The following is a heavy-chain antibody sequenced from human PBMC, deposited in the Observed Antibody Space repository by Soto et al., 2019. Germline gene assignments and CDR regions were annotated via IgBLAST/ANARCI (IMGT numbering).Heavy chain of an antibody. CDR3: ARENSVQAWLHHFDH. D-gene: IGHD5-18*01. CDR2: ISDDGASI. Sequence: GGSLRLSCEASGFSFSSFAMNWVRQAPGRGLEWVSYISDDGASIYYADSLKGRFTISRDNAKNSLSLQMNNLRAEDTAVYYCARENSVQAWLHHFDHWGLGTLVTVS. V-gene: IGHV3-48*03. J-gene: IGHJ4*02. CDR1: GFSFSSFA.